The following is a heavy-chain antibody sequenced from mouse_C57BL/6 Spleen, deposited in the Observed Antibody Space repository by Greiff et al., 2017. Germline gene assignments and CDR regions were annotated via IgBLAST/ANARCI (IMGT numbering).Heavy chain of an antibody. Sequence: VQLQQSAAELVRPGASVTLSSKASGYTFTVYEMHSVKQTPVHGLEWIRAIDPETGGTAYNQKFTGKAILTADKSSSSAYMELRSLTSEDSAVYYCTRGRYDGSSYEDFEYWGQGTTLTVSA. V-gene: IGHV1-15*01. CDR3: TRGRYDGSSYEDFEY. J-gene: IGHJ2*01. CDR1: GYTFTVYE. D-gene: IGHD1-1*01. CDR2: IDPETGGT.